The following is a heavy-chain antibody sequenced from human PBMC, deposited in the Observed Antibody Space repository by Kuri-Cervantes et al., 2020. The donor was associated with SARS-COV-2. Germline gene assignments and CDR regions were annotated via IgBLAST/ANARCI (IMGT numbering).Heavy chain of an antibody. CDR1: GGSISSYY. Sequence: SETLSLTCTVSGGSISSYYWSWIRQPPGKGLEWIGYTYYSGSTNYNPSLKSRVTISIDTSKNQFSLKLSSVTAADTAVYYCARIGSYDFWSGYPSRPQYHYYYGMDVWGQGTTVTVSS. D-gene: IGHD3-3*01. CDR3: ARIGSYDFWSGYPSRPQYHYYYGMDV. J-gene: IGHJ6*02. V-gene: IGHV4-59*01. CDR2: TYYSGST.